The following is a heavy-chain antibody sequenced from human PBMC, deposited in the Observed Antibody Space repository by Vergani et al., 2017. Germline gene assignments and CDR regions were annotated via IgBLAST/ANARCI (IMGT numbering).Heavy chain of an antibody. V-gene: IGHV1-69*12. D-gene: IGHD1-26*01. CDR1: GGTFSSYA. J-gene: IGHJ6*02. CDR2: SIPIFGTA. Sequence: QVQLVQSGAEVKKPGSSVKVSCKASGGTFSSYAISWVRQAPGQGLEWMGGSIPIFGTANYAQKFKGRVTITADESTSTAYMELSSLRSEDTAVYYCARAKGGSYYGDYYYGMDVWGQGTTVTVSS. CDR3: ARAKGGSYYGDYYYGMDV.